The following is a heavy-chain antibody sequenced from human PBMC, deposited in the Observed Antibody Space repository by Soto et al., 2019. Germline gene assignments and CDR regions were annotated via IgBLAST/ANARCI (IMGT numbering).Heavy chain of an antibody. CDR1: GFTFSSYE. V-gene: IGHV3-48*03. Sequence: EVQLVESGGGLVQPGGSLRLSCAASGFTFSSYEMNWVRQAPGKGLEWVSYISRSGTTIYYADSVKGRFTISRDNAKNSLYVQMNSLRVEDTAVYYCARNWGDPNWASDYYGMDVWGQGTTVTVS. D-gene: IGHD2-21*02. J-gene: IGHJ6*02. CDR2: ISRSGTTI. CDR3: ARNWGDPNWASDYYGMDV.